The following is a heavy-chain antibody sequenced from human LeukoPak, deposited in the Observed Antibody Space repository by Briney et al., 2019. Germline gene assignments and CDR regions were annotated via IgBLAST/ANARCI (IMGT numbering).Heavy chain of an antibody. CDR1: GDSVSSNIAA. D-gene: IGHD3-9*01. CDR2: TYYRSKWYN. J-gene: IGHJ4*02. Sequence: SQTLSLTCALSGDSVSSNIAAWHWIRRSPSRGLEWLGRTYYRSKWYNEYAVTVNGRISFNPDTSKNPFSLQVNSVTPEDTAVYDCARDMYGYYNDVWGQGTLVTVSS. CDR3: ARDMYGYYNDV. V-gene: IGHV6-1*01.